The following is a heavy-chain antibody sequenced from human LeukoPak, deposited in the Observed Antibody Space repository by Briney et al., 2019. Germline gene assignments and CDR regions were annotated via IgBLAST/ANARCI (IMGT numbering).Heavy chain of an antibody. CDR1: GYTLTELS. V-gene: IGHV1-24*01. J-gene: IGHJ4*02. Sequence: ASVKVSCKVSGYTLTELSMHWVRQAPGKGLEWMGGFDPEDGETIYAQKFQGRVTMTEDTSTDTAYMELSSLRSEDTAVYYCAMLGILGPGPDYRGQGTLVTVSS. CDR2: FDPEDGET. CDR3: AMLGILGPGPDY. D-gene: IGHD2-15*01.